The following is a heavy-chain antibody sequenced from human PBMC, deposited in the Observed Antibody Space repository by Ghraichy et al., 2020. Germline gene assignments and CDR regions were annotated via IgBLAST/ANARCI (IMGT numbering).Heavy chain of an antibody. CDR2: ITSSSDTI. V-gene: IGHV3-48*02. CDR1: GFTFSSSA. J-gene: IGHJ3*02. Sequence: ESLNISCVASGFTFSSSAMDWVRQAPGKGLEWVSFITSSSDTILYADSVKGRFTISRDNAKNSLYLQMNSLRDEDTAMYYCTRGRDHAFDIWGQGTVVTVSS. CDR3: TRGRDHAFDI.